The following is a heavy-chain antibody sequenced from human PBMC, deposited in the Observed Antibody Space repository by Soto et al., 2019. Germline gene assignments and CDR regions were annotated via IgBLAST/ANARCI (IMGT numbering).Heavy chain of an antibody. V-gene: IGHV3-23*01. D-gene: IGHD2-21*01. CDR3: EKNPIKIPKRIFSLDP. CDR2: ISASGDST. CDR1: GFTFSSYA. J-gene: IGHJ5*02. Sequence: PGGSXRLSCASSGFTFSSYAMIWVRQAPGKGREWVSAISASGDSTYYADAVKGRFTISRDNSKNTLYLEMNSLRAEDTALYYSEKNPIKIPKRIFSLDPWGQGTLVTVSS.